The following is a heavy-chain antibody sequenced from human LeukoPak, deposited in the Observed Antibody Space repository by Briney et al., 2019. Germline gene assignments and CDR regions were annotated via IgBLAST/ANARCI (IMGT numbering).Heavy chain of an antibody. Sequence: PGGSLRLSCAASGFTFSSYGMHWVRQAPGKGLEWVAFIRYDGSNKYYADSVKGRFTISRDNSKNTLYLQMNSLRAEDTAAYYCAKAPSGSYRGGFDYWGQGTLVTVSS. D-gene: IGHD1-26*01. CDR2: IRYDGSNK. CDR1: GFTFSSYG. V-gene: IGHV3-30*02. J-gene: IGHJ4*02. CDR3: AKAPSGSYRGGFDY.